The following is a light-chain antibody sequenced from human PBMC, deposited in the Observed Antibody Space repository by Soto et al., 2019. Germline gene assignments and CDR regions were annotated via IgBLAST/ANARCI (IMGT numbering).Light chain of an antibody. V-gene: IGKV1-9*01. Sequence: DIQMTQSPSSLSASVGDRVTITCRASQGISSYLAWYQQKPGKAPKLLIYAASTLQSGVPSRFSGSGSGTDFTLTISSLQPEDFATYYCQQLNSYPPRLTFGGGTKV. CDR3: QQLNSYPPRLT. J-gene: IGKJ4*01. CDR2: AAS. CDR1: QGISSY.